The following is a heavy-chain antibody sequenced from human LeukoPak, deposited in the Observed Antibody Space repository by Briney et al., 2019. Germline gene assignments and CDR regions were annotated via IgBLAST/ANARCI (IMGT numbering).Heavy chain of an antibody. CDR1: GFTFSNYA. D-gene: IGHD5-12*01. CDR2: VSGSGTGT. J-gene: IGHJ4*02. V-gene: IGHV3-23*01. Sequence: PGGSLRLSCAASGFTFSNYAMTWVRQAAGRGLEWVSSVSGSGTGTHYAHSVKGRFTISRDNSKNSLYLQMNSLRAEDTALYYCAKDLSRYDSAGKDYWGQGTLVTVSS. CDR3: AKDLSRYDSAGKDY.